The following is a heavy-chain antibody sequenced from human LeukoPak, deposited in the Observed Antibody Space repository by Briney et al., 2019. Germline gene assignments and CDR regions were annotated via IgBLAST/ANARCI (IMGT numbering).Heavy chain of an antibody. D-gene: IGHD3-10*01. J-gene: IGHJ6*03. CDR2: INSDGINT. Sequence: PTGGSLRLSCAASGFTFSNYWMHWVRQAPGKGLVWVSRINSDGINTSYADSVKGRFTISRDNAKNTLNLQMNSLRAEDTALYYCAKGGGMVRGVPYYYYYYMDVWGKGTTVTVSS. CDR3: AKGGGMVRGVPYYYYYYMDV. CDR1: GFTFSNYW. V-gene: IGHV3-74*01.